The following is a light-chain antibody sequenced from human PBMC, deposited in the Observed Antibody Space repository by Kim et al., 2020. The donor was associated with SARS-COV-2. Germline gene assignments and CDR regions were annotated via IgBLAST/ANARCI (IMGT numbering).Light chain of an antibody. V-gene: IGKV3D-15*01. J-gene: IGKJ2*01. CDR3: QQYYNLYT. CDR1: ETISTR. CDR2: GAS. Sequence: SVSPGEIATLSCRASETISTRLAWYQQISGHVPRLLIHGASTRAAGVPSRFTGRGSGTEFTLTINSLQSEDFAVYYCQQYYNLYTFGQGTKLEI.